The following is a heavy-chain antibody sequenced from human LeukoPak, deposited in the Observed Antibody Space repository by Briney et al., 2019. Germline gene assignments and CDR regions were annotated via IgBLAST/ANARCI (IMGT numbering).Heavy chain of an antibody. Sequence: EASVKVSCKASGGTFSSYAISWVRQAPGQGLEWMGGIIPIFGTANYAQKFQGRVTITTDESTSTAYMELSSLRSEDTAVYYCARGERLRGYSYGYYYYYMDVWGKGTTVTVSS. V-gene: IGHV1-69*05. D-gene: IGHD5-18*01. CDR3: ARGERLRGYSYGYYYYYMDV. CDR2: IIPIFGTA. J-gene: IGHJ6*03. CDR1: GGTFSSYA.